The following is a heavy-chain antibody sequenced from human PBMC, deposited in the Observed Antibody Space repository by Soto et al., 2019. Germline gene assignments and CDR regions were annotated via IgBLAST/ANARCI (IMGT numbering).Heavy chain of an antibody. CDR2: INQDGSEK. D-gene: IGHD1-26*01. CDR1: GFTFSVYW. J-gene: IGHJ4*02. Sequence: GGSLRLSCAASGFTFSVYWMSWVRQAPGKGLEWVARINQDGSEKYYVDSVKGRFTISRDNAKNSLYLQMNSLRAEDTAVYYCARAYPGGSYYDYWGQGTLVTVSS. CDR3: ARAYPGGSYYDY. V-gene: IGHV3-7*03.